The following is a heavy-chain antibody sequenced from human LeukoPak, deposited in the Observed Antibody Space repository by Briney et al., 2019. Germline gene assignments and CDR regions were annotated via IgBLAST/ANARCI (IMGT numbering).Heavy chain of an antibody. Sequence: GGSLRLSCAVSGFSFSDYSIRWIRLSPGKGPEWVSYVMSGRGSTNYADSMKGRIPITRDNAKTSVAEKLHRLPADETAVYFFARERRGSYYAFEAWGQGTLVTVSS. V-gene: IGHV3-11*05. J-gene: IGHJ4*02. CDR3: ARERRGSYYAFEA. CDR2: VMSGRGST. CDR1: GFSFSDYS. D-gene: IGHD3-16*01.